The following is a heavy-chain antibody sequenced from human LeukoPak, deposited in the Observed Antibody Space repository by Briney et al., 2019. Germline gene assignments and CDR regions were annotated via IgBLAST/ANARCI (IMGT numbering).Heavy chain of an antibody. Sequence: SVKVSCKASGYTFNTYGFSWVRQAPGQGLEWMGGIIPIFGTANYAQKFQGRVTITTDESTSTAYMELTSLRSEDTAVYYCARGWDYNNSGYYYREWGQGTLVTVSS. CDR2: IIPIFGTA. D-gene: IGHD3-22*01. CDR1: GYTFNTYG. CDR3: ARGWDYNNSGYYYRE. J-gene: IGHJ4*02. V-gene: IGHV1-69*05.